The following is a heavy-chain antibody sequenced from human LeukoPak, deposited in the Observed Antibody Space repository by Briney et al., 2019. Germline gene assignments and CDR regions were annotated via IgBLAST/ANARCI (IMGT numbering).Heavy chain of an antibody. CDR1: GFTFSSYA. V-gene: IGHV3-9*01. J-gene: IGHJ6*02. CDR2: ISWNSGSI. Sequence: PGASLRLSCAASGFTFSSYAMSWVRQAPGKGLEWVSGISWNSGSIGYADSVKGRFTISRDNAKNSLYLQMNSLRAEDTALYYCAKGYYYYGMDVWGQGTTVTVSS. CDR3: AKGYYYYGMDV.